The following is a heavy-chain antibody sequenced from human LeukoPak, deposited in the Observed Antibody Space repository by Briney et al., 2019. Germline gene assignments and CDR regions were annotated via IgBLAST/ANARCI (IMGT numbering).Heavy chain of an antibody. CDR3: ARFGATHSGSYNP. Sequence: GGSLRLSCAASGFNFKTYWMTWVRQAPGKGLERVAKINQEGSEKHYADSVQGRFTISRDNSDSSLYLQMNSLRVDDTAIYYCARFGATHSGSYNPWGQGTLVTVSS. J-gene: IGHJ5*02. CDR1: GFNFKTYW. D-gene: IGHD1-26*01. CDR2: INQEGSEK. V-gene: IGHV3-7*01.